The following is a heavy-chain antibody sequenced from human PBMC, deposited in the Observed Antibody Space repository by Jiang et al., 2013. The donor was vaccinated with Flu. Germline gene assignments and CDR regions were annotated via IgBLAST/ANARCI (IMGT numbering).Heavy chain of an antibody. CDR2: ISAYNGNT. CDR3: AREWFGEYWFDP. Sequence: GAEVKKPGASVKVSCKASGYTFTSYGISWVRQAPGQGLEWMGWISAYNGNTNYAQKLQGRVTMTTDTSASTAYMELSSLRSEDTAVYYCAREWFGEYWFDPWGQGTLVTVSS. D-gene: IGHD3-10*01. J-gene: IGHJ5*02. V-gene: IGHV1-18*01. CDR1: GYTFTSYG.